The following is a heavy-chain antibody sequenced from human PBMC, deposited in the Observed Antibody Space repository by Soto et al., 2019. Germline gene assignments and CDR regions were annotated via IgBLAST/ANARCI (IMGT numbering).Heavy chain of an antibody. V-gene: IGHV3-15*01. Sequence: EVQVVESGGDLVEPGGSLRLSCETSGFMFSSAWMSWVRQAPGKGLEWVARIKSKKDGGARDYAAPVNGGFSISRDDSKSTVYLQMNSLRAEDTALYYCVEGWNDFWGQRTLVTVSS. CDR1: GFMFSSAW. CDR3: VEGWNDF. CDR2: IKSKKDGGAR. J-gene: IGHJ4*02. D-gene: IGHD1-1*01.